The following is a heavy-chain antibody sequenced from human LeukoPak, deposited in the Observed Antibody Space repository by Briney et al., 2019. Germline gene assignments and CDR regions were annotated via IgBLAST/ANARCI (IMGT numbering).Heavy chain of an antibody. CDR3: ARDGVSYSSGCRLDY. Sequence: ASVKVSCKASGYTFTSNYIHWVRQAPGQGLEWMGMIYPRDGSTSYAQKFQGRVTMTRDTSTSTVYMELSSLRSEDTAVYYCARDGVSYSSGCRLDYWGQGTLVTVSS. CDR1: GYTFTSNY. CDR2: IYPRDGST. V-gene: IGHV1-46*01. D-gene: IGHD6-19*01. J-gene: IGHJ4*02.